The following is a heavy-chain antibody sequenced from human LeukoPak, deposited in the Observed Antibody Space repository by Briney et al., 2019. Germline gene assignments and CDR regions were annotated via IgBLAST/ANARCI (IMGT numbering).Heavy chain of an antibody. CDR3: ACIAARVWFDP. D-gene: IGHD6-6*01. J-gene: IGHJ5*02. CDR2: IYYSGST. V-gene: IGHV4-59*01. CDR1: GGSISSYY. Sequence: SETLSLTCTVSGGSISSYYWSWIRQPPGKGLEWIGYIYYSGSTNYNPSLKSRVTISVDTSKNQFSLKLSSVTAADTAVYYCACIAARVWFDPWGQGTLVTVSS.